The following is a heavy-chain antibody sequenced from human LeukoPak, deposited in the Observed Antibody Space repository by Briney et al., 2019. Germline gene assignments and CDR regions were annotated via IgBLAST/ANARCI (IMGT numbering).Heavy chain of an antibody. V-gene: IGHV4-59*01. CDR3: ARDHKSDYYDNSGYYVYALDI. CDR2: IYYSGST. CDR1: GGSISSYY. J-gene: IGHJ3*02. D-gene: IGHD3-22*01. Sequence: SETLSLTCTVSGGSISSYYWSWIRQPPGKGLEWIGYIYYSGSTNYNPSLKSRVTISVDTSKNQFSLKLSSVTAADTAVYYCARDHKSDYYDNSGYYVYALDIWGQGAMVTVSS.